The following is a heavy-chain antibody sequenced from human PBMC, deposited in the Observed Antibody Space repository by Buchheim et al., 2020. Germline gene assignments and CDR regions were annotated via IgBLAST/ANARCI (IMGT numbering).Heavy chain of an antibody. Sequence: EVQLVESGGGLVQPGGSLRLSCAASGFTFRNYWMTWVRQAPGKGLEWVANIKQDGSETYYVDSVKGRFTISRDNAKKSVYLQMHSLRAEDTAVYYCARNYDSSGLIDYWGQRTL. CDR3: ARNYDSSGLIDY. CDR1: GFTFRNYW. CDR2: IKQDGSET. D-gene: IGHD3-22*01. V-gene: IGHV3-7*03. J-gene: IGHJ4*02.